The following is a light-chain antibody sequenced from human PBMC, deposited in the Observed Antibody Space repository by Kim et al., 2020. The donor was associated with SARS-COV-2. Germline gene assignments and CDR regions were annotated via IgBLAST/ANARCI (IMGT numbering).Light chain of an antibody. V-gene: IGKV3-20*01. CDR3: QQYGGSPRT. Sequence: PGERATLSCRARQSVSGSYLARYQRKPGQAPRLLISGATSRATGIPDRFSGSGSGTDFTLTISRLEPEDFAVYYCQQYGGSPRTFGQGTKVDIK. CDR2: GAT. CDR1: QSVSGSY. J-gene: IGKJ1*01.